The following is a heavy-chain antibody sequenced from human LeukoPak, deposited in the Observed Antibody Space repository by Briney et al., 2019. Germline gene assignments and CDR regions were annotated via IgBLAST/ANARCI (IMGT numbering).Heavy chain of an antibody. D-gene: IGHD2-2*01. J-gene: IGHJ3*02. Sequence: SQTLSLTCTVSRASISIYAWSLIRQPPGQGLDWLGYIDYSGSPNYNPSLKNRVTMSVDTSRNQFSLRVNSVTAADTAVYYCAKSNRYCDTASCYEAFDIWGQGTMVTVSS. V-gene: IGHV4-59*03. CDR1: RASISIYA. CDR3: AKSNRYCDTASCYEAFDI. CDR2: IDYSGSP.